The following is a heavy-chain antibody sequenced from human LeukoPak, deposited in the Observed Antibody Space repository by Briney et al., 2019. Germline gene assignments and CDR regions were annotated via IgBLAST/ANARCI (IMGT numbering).Heavy chain of an antibody. CDR2: IYYTGST. J-gene: IGHJ4*02. Sequence: SETLSLTCTVSGGSISSYYWSWIRQPPGKGLEWIGYIYYTGSTNYNPSLKSRATISVDTSKSQFSLKLSSVTAADTAEYYCARGATASYFDYWGQGTLVTVSS. CDR1: GGSISSYY. V-gene: IGHV4-59*01. D-gene: IGHD1-26*01. CDR3: ARGATASYFDY.